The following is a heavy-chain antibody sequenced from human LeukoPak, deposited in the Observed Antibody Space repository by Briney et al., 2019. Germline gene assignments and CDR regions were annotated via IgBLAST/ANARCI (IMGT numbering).Heavy chain of an antibody. V-gene: IGHV1-69*13. D-gene: IGHD2-15*01. CDR2: IIPIFGTA. J-gene: IGHJ6*02. CDR3: ASAVVVVAATHYYGMDV. Sequence: GASVKVSCKASGGTFISYAISWVRQAPGQGLEWMGGIIPIFGTANYAQKFQGRVTITADESTSTAYMELSSLRSEDTAVYYCASAVVVVAATHYYGMDVWGQGTTVTVSS. CDR1: GGTFISYA.